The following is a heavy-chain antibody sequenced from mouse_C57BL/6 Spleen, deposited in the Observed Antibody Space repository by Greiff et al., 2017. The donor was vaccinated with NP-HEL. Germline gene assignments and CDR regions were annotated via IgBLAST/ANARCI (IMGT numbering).Heavy chain of an antibody. D-gene: IGHD1-1*01. V-gene: IGHV5-17*01. CDR3: ARDYYGSSYEALFAY. CDR1: GFTFSDYG. CDR2: ISSGSSTI. Sequence: DVHLVESGGGLVKPGGSLKLSCAASGFTFSDYGMHWVRQAPEKGLEWVAYISSGSSTIYYADTVKGRFTISRDNAKNTLFLQMTSLRSEDTAMYYCARDYYGSSYEALFAYWGQGTLVTVSA. J-gene: IGHJ3*01.